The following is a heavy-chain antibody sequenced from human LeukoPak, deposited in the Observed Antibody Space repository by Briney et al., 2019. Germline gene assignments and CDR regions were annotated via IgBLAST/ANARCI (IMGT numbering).Heavy chain of an antibody. Sequence: SETLSLTCTVSGDSVSSSTYYWGWIRQPPGKGLEYIGSIHNSVSTDYNPPLKSRVTISVDTSKNQFSLRLTSVTAADTAVYYCASLKTGGLFDYWGQGTLVPVSS. CDR3: ASLKTGGLFDY. CDR1: GDSVSSSTYY. J-gene: IGHJ4*02. V-gene: IGHV4-39*01. CDR2: IHNSVST. D-gene: IGHD2-8*02.